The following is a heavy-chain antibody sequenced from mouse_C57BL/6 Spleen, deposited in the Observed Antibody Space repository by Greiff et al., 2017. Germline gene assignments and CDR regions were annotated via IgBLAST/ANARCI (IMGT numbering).Heavy chain of an antibody. D-gene: IGHD1-1*01. V-gene: IGHV1-26*01. CDR2: INPNNGGT. CDR3: ARSGSSCYWYFDV. Sequence: VQLKQSGPELVKPGASVKISCKASGYTFTDYYMNWVKQSHGKSLEWIGDINPNNGGTSYNQKFKGKATLTVDKSSSTAYMELRSLTSEDSAVYYCARSGSSCYWYFDVWGTGTTVTVSS. J-gene: IGHJ1*03. CDR1: GYTFTDYY.